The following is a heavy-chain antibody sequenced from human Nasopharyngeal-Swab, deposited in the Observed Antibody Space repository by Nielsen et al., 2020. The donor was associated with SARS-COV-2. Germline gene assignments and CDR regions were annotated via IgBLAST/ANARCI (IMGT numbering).Heavy chain of an antibody. CDR3: ARDCSVSSGWSPGRNWFYP. CDR1: GFIFRSYE. CDR2: ISSSGNTK. D-gene: IGHD6-19*01. Sequence: GESLKIYCVAYGFIFRSYEMNWARQAPGKGPEWVSYISSSGNTKDYAVSEKGRFTISRDNAKTSLYLQMTSLRAEDTAVYYCARDCSVSSGWSPGRNWFYPWGQGTLVTGSS. V-gene: IGHV3-48*03. J-gene: IGHJ5*02.